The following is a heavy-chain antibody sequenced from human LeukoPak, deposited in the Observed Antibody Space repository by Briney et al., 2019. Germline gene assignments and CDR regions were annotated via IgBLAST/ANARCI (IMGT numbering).Heavy chain of an antibody. D-gene: IGHD6-19*01. Sequence: PGGSLRLSCAASGFTFSSYGMHWVRQAPGKGLEWVAVISYDGSNKYYADSVKSRFTISRDNSRNTLYLQMNSLRAEDTAVYYCARDSGQWLVLGWFDPWGQGTLVTVSS. CDR1: GFTFSSYG. J-gene: IGHJ5*02. V-gene: IGHV3-30*03. CDR3: ARDSGQWLVLGWFDP. CDR2: ISYDGSNK.